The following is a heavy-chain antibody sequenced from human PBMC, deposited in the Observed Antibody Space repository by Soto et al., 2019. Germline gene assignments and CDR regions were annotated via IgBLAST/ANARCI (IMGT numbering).Heavy chain of an antibody. CDR2: ISSNGVGT. J-gene: IGHJ6*02. CDR1: GFTLSGYA. Sequence: LRLSCAASGFTLSGYAMDWVRQAPGKGLEYVSGISSNGVGTYYANSVQGRFTISRDNSKNTVYLQMDSLRAEDTAVYYCASLPVDSSGYSIYYYYGMDVWRQGTTVTVSS. CDR3: ASLPVDSSGYSIYYYYGMDV. V-gene: IGHV3-64*01. D-gene: IGHD3-22*01.